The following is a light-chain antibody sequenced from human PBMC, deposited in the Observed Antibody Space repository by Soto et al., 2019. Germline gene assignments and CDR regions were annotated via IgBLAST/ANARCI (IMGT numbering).Light chain of an antibody. CDR2: GAS. CDR1: QRVNSNY. CDR3: QHYRT. V-gene: IGKV3-20*01. J-gene: IGKJ1*01. Sequence: ETVLTQSPGTLSLAPGERATLSCRASQRVNSNYLAWYQQRPGQAPRLLIYGASSRATGIPDRFSGGGSGTDFTLTISRLEPEDFAVYYCQHYRTFGRGTRVEIK.